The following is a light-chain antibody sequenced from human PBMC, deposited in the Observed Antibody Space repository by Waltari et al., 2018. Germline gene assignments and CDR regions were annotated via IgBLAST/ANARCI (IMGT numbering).Light chain of an antibody. CDR1: QSVSSSY. Sequence: EIVLTQSPGTLSLSPGERATLSRRASQSVSSSYLAWYQQKPGQAPRLLIHGASSRATGIPDRFSGRWSGTDFTLTISRLEPEDFAVYYCQQYGISPYTFGQGTKLEIK. J-gene: IGKJ2*01. CDR3: QQYGISPYT. V-gene: IGKV3-20*01. CDR2: GAS.